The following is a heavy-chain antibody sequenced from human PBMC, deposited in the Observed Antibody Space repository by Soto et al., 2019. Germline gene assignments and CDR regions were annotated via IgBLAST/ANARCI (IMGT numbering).Heavy chain of an antibody. CDR3: ARGRSGWFREFQN. V-gene: IGHV3-21*01. D-gene: IGHD3-10*01. Sequence: LRLSCAASGFTFSSYSMNWVRQAPGKGLEWVSSISSSSSYIYYADSVKGRFTISRDNAKNSLYLQMNSLRAEDKAVYYCARGRSGWFREFQNWGQGTLVTVSS. CDR2: ISSSSSYI. J-gene: IGHJ1*01. CDR1: GFTFSSYS.